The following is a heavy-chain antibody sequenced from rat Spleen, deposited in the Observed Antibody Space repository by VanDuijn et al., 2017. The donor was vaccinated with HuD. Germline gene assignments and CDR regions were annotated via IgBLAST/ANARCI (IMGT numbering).Heavy chain of an antibody. CDR3: ARGTDSYWYFDF. D-gene: IGHD1-11*01. Sequence: QVQLKESGPGLVQPSQTLSLTCTVSGFSLTSYNVHWVRQPTGKGLEWMGVIWTGGSTDYNSALKSRLSISRDTSKSQVFLKMNSLQTEDIATYYCARGTDSYWYFDFWGPGTMVTVSS. CDR1: GFSLTSYN. CDR2: IWTGGST. J-gene: IGHJ1*01. V-gene: IGHV2-30*01.